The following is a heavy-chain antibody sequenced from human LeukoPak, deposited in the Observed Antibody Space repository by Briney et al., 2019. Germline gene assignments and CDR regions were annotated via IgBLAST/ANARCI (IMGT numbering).Heavy chain of an antibody. CDR3: ARLFAGGPYYFDY. CDR2: IIPIFGTA. CDR1: GGTFSSYA. J-gene: IGHJ4*02. V-gene: IGHV1-69*05. Sequence: SVKVSCKASGGTFSSYAISWVRQAPGPGLEWMGRIIPIFGTANYAQKFQGRVTITTDESTSTAYMELSSLRSEDTAVYYCARLFAGGPYYFDYWGQGTLVTVSS. D-gene: IGHD3-10*02.